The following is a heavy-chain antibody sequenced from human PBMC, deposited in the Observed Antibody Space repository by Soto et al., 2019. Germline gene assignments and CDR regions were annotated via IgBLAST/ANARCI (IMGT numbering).Heavy chain of an antibody. Sequence: QVQLVQSGGEVKKPGASVKLSCTASGYTFTSYGISWVRQAPGQGLEWMGWISAYNGKTNYAQNVQGRVTMTTDTSPRTAYMDLRSLRSDDTAVYYCARGGDVNYYHGMDVWGQGPTVTVSS. J-gene: IGHJ6*02. CDR1: GYTFTSYG. V-gene: IGHV1-18*01. CDR3: ARGGDVNYYHGMDV. D-gene: IGHD5-12*01. CDR2: ISAYNGKT.